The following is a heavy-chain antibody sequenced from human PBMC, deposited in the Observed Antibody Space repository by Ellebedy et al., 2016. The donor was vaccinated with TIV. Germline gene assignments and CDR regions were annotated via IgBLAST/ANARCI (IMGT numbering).Heavy chain of an antibody. V-gene: IGHV3-53*01. CDR3: AGHGDRAMTH. CDR1: GFTVSSNY. J-gene: IGHJ4*02. CDR2: IYSGGTT. D-gene: IGHD5-18*01. Sequence: GGSLRLSCAASGFTVSSNYMSWVRQAPGQGLEWVSVIYSGGTTHYADSVKGRFTISRDKSKNTMYLQMNSLRAEDTAAYYCAGHGDRAMTHWGQGTLVTVSS.